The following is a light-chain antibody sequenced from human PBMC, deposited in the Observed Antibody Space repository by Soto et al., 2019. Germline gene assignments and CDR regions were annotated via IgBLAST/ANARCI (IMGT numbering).Light chain of an antibody. J-gene: IGLJ1*01. CDR1: SSNIVAGYD. CDR3: QSYDSSLSGYV. Sequence: QSVLTQPPSVSGARGQMVTISCTGSSSNIVAGYDVHWYQQLPGTAPKLLIYGNSNRHSRVPERLYGPKSGTSDSLAITGLKAEDEADYYCQSYDSSLSGYVFGTGTKVTVL. CDR2: GNS. V-gene: IGLV1-40*01.